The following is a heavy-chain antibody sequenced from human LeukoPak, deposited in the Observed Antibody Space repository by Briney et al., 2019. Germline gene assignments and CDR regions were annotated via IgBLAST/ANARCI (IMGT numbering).Heavy chain of an antibody. V-gene: IGHV3-15*01. CDR2: IKSKTGGGTT. J-gene: IGHJ4*02. D-gene: IGHD2-15*01. CDR3: ATAGPSVAATQPFDY. CDR1: GFTFNNAW. Sequence: GGSLRLSCAASGFTFNNAWVSWVRQAPGKGLEWVGRIKSKTGGGTTDYAAPVKGRFTISRDDSKNTLYLQMNSLRTEDTAVYYCATAGPSVAATQPFDYWGQGTLVTVSS.